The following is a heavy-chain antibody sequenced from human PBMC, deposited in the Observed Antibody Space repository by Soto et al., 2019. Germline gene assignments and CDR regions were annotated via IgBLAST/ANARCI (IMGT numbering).Heavy chain of an antibody. J-gene: IGHJ4*02. CDR1: GFTFSSYA. CDR3: ASVTTTYYY. D-gene: IGHD4-17*01. V-gene: IGHV3-30-3*01. Sequence: QSGGSLRLSCAASGFTFSSYAMHWVRQAPGKGLEWVAVISYDGSNKYYADSVKGRFTISRDNSKNTLYLQMNSLRAEDTAVYYCASVTTTYYYWGQGTLVTVSS. CDR2: ISYDGSNK.